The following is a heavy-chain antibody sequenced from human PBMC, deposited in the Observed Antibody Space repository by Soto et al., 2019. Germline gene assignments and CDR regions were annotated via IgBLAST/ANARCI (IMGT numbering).Heavy chain of an antibody. CDR2: ISPIFGTP. J-gene: IGHJ4*02. CDR3: ARVVVGSRLSLDY. V-gene: IGHV1-69*01. Sequence: QVQLVQSGAEVKKPGSSVTVSCKASGGTFSSYTISWVRQAPGQGLEWMAGISPIFGTPIYAQKVQDRVTITADDSTMTAYMEMNRLTSEDPAVYYCARVVVGSRLSLDYWGQGTLVTISS. D-gene: IGHD1-26*01. CDR1: GGTFSSYT.